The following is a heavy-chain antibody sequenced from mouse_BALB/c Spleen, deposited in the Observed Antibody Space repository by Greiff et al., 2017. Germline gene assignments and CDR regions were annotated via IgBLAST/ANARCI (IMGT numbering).Heavy chain of an antibody. CDR3: ARGTTVLFDY. J-gene: IGHJ2*01. V-gene: IGHV7-3*02. CDR2: IRNKANGYTT. Sequence: EVQVVESGGGLVQPGGSLRLSCATSGFTFTDYYMSWVRQPPGKALEWLGFIRNKANGYTTEYSASVKGRFTISRDNSQSILYLQMNTLRAEDSATYYCARGTTVLFDYWGQGTTLTVSS. CDR1: GFTFTDYY. D-gene: IGHD1-1*01.